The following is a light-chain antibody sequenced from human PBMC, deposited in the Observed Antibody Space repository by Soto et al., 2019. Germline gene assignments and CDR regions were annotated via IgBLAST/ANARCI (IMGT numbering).Light chain of an antibody. Sequence: EIVLTQSPGTLSLSPGDRATLSCRASQSFSTSYLAWYQHKPGQAPRLLIYNTFTRATGIPDRFSGSGSGTDFTLTITRLEPEDFAVYYCQQYGGSPFTFGPGTKVDIK. CDR2: NTF. CDR3: QQYGGSPFT. V-gene: IGKV3-20*01. J-gene: IGKJ3*01. CDR1: QSFSTSY.